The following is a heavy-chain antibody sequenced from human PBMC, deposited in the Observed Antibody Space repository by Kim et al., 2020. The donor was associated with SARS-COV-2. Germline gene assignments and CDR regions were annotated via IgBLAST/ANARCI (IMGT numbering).Heavy chain of an antibody. D-gene: IGHD3-10*01. CDR2: IYYSGST. J-gene: IGHJ4*02. CDR1: GGSISSGGYY. V-gene: IGHV4-31*03. CDR3: ARSMVRGVMGFDY. Sequence: SETLSLTCTVSGGSISSGGYYWSWIRQHPGKGLEWIGYIYYSGSTYYNPSLKSRVTISVDTSKNQFSLKLSSVTAADTAVYYCARSMVRGVMGFDYWGQGTLVTVSS.